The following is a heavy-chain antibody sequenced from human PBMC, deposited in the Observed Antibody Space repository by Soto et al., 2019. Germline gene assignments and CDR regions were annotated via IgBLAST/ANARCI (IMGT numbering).Heavy chain of an antibody. V-gene: IGHV4-30-4*01. CDR3: ARDRRRCSGGSCYPRVYYYGMDV. D-gene: IGHD2-15*01. Sequence: LSLTCTVSGGSISSGDYYWSWIRQPPGKGLEWIGYIYYSGSTYYNPSLKSRVTISVDTSKNQFSLKLSSVTAADTAVYYCARDRRRCSGGSCYPRVYYYGMDVWGQGTTVTVSS. J-gene: IGHJ6*02. CDR1: GGSISSGDYY. CDR2: IYYSGST.